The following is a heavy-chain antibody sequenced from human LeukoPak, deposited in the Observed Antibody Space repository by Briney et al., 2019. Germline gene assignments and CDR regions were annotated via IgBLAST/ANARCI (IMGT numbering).Heavy chain of an antibody. CDR1: GFTFSSYS. CDR2: ISSSSSYI. V-gene: IGHV3-21*01. D-gene: IGHD1-26*01. J-gene: IGHJ4*02. CDR3: ARGGQWELPYYFDY. Sequence: GGSLRLSCAASGFTFSSYSMNWVRQAPGKGLEWVSSISSSSSYIYYADSVKGRFTISRDNAKNSLYLQMNSLRAEDTAVYYCARGGQWELPYYFDYWGQGTLITVSS.